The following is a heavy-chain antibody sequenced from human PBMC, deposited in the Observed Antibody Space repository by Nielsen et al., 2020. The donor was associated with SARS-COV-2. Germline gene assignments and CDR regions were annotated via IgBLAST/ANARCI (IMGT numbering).Heavy chain of an antibody. D-gene: IGHD3-3*01. CDR2: IWYDGSNE. CDR1: GLIFGTYG. CDR3: ARLSNFWSGYNDY. V-gene: IGHV3-33*01. Sequence: GESLKISCRASGLIFGTYGMHWVRQAPGKGLEWVAGIWYDGSNENYAESVKGRFTISRDNSNNTLFLQMDSLTADDTAVYFCARLSNFWSGYNDYWGQGTLVIVSS. J-gene: IGHJ4*02.